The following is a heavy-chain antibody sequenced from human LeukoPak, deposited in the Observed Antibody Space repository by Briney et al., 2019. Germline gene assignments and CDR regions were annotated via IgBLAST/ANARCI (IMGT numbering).Heavy chain of an antibody. Sequence: PGGSLRLSCAASGFTFSNAWMSWVRQAPGKGLEWVGRIKSKTDGGTTDYAAPVKGRFAISRDDSKNTLYLQMNSLKTEDTAVYYCTTGPYYYDFPDFDYWGQGTLVTVSS. J-gene: IGHJ4*02. CDR1: GFTFSNAW. V-gene: IGHV3-15*01. CDR3: TTGPYYYDFPDFDY. D-gene: IGHD3-22*01. CDR2: IKSKTDGGTT.